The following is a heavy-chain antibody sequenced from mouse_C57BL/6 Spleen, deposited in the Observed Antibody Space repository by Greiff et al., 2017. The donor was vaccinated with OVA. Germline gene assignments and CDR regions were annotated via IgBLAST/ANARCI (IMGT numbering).Heavy chain of an antibody. V-gene: IGHV1-54*01. CDR3: ARKGNYDYDGAMDY. CDR2: INPGSGGT. Sequence: VKLMESGAELVRPGTSVKVSCKASGYAFTNYLIEWVKQRPGQGLEWIGVINPGSGGTNYNETFKGKATLTADKSSSTAYMQLSSLTSEDSAVYFCARKGNYDYDGAMDYWGQGTSVTVSS. D-gene: IGHD2-4*01. J-gene: IGHJ4*01. CDR1: GYAFTNYL.